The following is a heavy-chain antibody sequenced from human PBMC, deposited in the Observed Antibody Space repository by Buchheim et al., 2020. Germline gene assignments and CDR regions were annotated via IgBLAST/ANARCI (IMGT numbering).Heavy chain of an antibody. J-gene: IGHJ6*02. CDR3: ARDQGNYDFWSGYLQYYYYGMDV. V-gene: IGHV1-2*04. Sequence: QVQLVQSGAEVKKPGASVKVSCKASGYTFTGYYMHWVRQAPGQGLEWMGWINPNSGGTNYAQKFQGWVTMTRDTSIRTAYMELSRLRSDDTAVYYCARDQGNYDFWSGYLQYYYYGMDVWGQGTT. D-gene: IGHD3-3*01. CDR2: INPNSGGT. CDR1: GYTFTGYY.